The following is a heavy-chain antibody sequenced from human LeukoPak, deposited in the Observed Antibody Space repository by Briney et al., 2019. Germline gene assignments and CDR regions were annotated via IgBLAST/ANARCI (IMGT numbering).Heavy chain of an antibody. V-gene: IGHV3-30-3*01. D-gene: IGHD1-26*01. CDR1: GFTFSSYA. CDR2: ISYDGSNK. CDR3: ARDLTVGATGH. Sequence: PGGSLRLSCAASGFTFSSYAMHWVRQAPGKGLEWVAVISYDGSNKYYADSVKGRFTISRDNSKNTLYLQMNSLRAEDTAVYYCARDLTVGATGHWGQGTLVTVSS. J-gene: IGHJ4*02.